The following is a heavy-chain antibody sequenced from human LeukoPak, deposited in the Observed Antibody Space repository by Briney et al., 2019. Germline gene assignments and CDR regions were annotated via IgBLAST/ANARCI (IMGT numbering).Heavy chain of an antibody. V-gene: IGHV3-23*01. CDR1: GFTFSSYA. Sequence: GGSLRLSCAASGFTFSSYAMSWIRQFPGKGLGWVSAISGGGGSTYYADSVKGRFTISRDNSKNTLHLQMNSLRADDTAVYYCAKGPLIEVAGTTWDYWGQGTLVTVSS. CDR3: AKGPLIEVAGTTWDY. D-gene: IGHD6-19*01. J-gene: IGHJ4*02. CDR2: ISGGGGST.